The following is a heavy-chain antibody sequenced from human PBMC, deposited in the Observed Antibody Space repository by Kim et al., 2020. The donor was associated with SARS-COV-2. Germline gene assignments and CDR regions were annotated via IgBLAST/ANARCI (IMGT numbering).Heavy chain of an antibody. D-gene: IGHD6-13*01. CDR3: AREVAGSWNNWFDP. Sequence: GGSLRLSCAASGFTFSSYAMHWVRQAPGKGLEWVAVISYDGSNKYYVDSVKGRFTISRDNSKNTLYLQMNSLRAEDTAVYYCAREVAGSWNNWFDPWGQG. CDR2: ISYDGSNK. J-gene: IGHJ5*02. CDR1: GFTFSSYA. V-gene: IGHV3-30*04.